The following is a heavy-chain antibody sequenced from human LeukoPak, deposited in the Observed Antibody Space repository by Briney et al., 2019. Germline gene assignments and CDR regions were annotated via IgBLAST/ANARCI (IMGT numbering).Heavy chain of an antibody. CDR1: GGSISSGGYY. V-gene: IGHV4-61*08. CDR2: IYYSGST. Sequence: SETLSLTCTVSGGSISSGGYYWSWVRQPPGKGLEWIGFIYYSGSTNYNPSLKSRVAISVDRSKNQFSLKLSSVTAADTAVYYCARDRVGGATAAFDIWGQGTMVTASS. J-gene: IGHJ3*02. D-gene: IGHD1-26*01. CDR3: ARDRVGGATAAFDI.